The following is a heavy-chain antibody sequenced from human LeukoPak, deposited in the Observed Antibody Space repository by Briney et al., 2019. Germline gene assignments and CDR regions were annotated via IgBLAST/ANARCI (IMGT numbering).Heavy chain of an antibody. CDR2: INPNSGGT. V-gene: IGHV1-2*02. D-gene: IGHD2-21*01. Sequence: GASVKVSCKASGYTFTGYYMHWVRQAPGQGLEWMGWINPNSGGTNYAQKFQGRVTMTRDTSISTAYMELSRLRSDDTAVYYCARESIVVVRSNILPIFDYWGQGTLVTVSS. J-gene: IGHJ4*02. CDR1: GYTFTGYY. CDR3: ARESIVVVRSNILPIFDY.